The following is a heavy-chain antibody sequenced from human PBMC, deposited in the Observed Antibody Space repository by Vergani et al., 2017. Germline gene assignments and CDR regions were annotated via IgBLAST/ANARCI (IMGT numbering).Heavy chain of an antibody. CDR2: IYTSGST. Sequence: QVQLQESGPGLVKPSETLSLTCTVSGGSISSYYWSWIRQPAGKGLEWIGRIYTSGSTNYNPSLKSRVTMSEDTSKNQFSTNLSSVTATDTAVYSGARARSNWGSRSYYYYMDVWGKGTTVTVSS. D-gene: IGHD7-27*01. V-gene: IGHV4-4*07. CDR1: GGSISSYY. CDR3: ARARSNWGSRSYYYYMDV. J-gene: IGHJ6*03.